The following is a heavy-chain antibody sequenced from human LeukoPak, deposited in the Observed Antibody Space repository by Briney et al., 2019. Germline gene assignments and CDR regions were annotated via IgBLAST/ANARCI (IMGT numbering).Heavy chain of an antibody. J-gene: IGHJ4*02. CDR1: GGSINGYY. CDR3: AREGTGTTNFDY. V-gene: IGHV4-59*12. Sequence: SETLSLTCTVSGGSINGYYWSWIRQSPGEGLEWIAYIYSSGSTNYNPPLKSRVTISVDTSKNQFSLKLSSVTAADTAVYYCAREGTGTTNFDYWGQGTLVTVSS. D-gene: IGHD1-7*01. CDR2: IYSSGST.